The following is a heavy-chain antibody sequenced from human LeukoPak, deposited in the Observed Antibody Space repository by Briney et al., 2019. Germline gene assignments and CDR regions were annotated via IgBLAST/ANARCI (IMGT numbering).Heavy chain of an antibody. V-gene: IGHV3-23*01. CDR1: GFTFSNYA. J-gene: IGHJ4*02. CDR2: VSGTGGTT. Sequence: GGSLRLSCAASGFTFSNYAMAWVRQAPGKGLEWVSSVSGTGGTTYHADSVKGRFTISRDNSKNTLYLQMNSLRAEDTAVYYCARILRWPNPFDQWGQGTLVTVSS. D-gene: IGHD4-23*01. CDR3: ARILRWPNPFDQ.